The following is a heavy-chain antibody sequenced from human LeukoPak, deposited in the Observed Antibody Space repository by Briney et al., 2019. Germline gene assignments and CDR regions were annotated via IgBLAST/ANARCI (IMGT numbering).Heavy chain of an antibody. J-gene: IGHJ4*02. D-gene: IGHD1-26*01. Sequence: ASVKVSCKASGYTFTDYYIHWVRQAPGQGLEWMGWISAYNGNTNYAQKLQGRVTMTTDTSTSTAYMELRSLRSDDTAVYYCASPQHSGSYQFDYWGQGTLVTVSS. V-gene: IGHV1-18*04. CDR3: ASPQHSGSYQFDY. CDR1: GYTFTDYY. CDR2: ISAYNGNT.